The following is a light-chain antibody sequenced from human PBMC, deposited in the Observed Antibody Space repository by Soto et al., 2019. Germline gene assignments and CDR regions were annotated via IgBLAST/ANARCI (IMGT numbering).Light chain of an antibody. J-gene: IGKJ2*01. Sequence: EVVLTQSPATLSLSPGERATLSCRASQRITSYLAWYQQKPGQAPRPFIYDATNRVAGVPARFSGSRSGTDFTLTISTLQPEDFAVYYCQQRSDWQYTFGQGTKVDIK. CDR1: QRITSY. CDR3: QQRSDWQYT. V-gene: IGKV3-11*01. CDR2: DAT.